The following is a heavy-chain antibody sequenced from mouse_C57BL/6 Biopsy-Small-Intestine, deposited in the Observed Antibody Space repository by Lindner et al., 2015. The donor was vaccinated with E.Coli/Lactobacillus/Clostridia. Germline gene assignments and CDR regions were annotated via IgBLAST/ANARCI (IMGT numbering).Heavy chain of an antibody. CDR1: GYTFTAYG. V-gene: IGHV14-2*01. CDR2: ISGQDGKT. D-gene: IGHD1-3*01. CDR3: ARDPPRTKRFLEWSVLDY. Sequence: SVKVSCKASGYTFTAYGITWVRQAPGQGLEWMGWISGQDGKTNYAQKLQGRVTMTTDTSTNTAYMELRSLRSDDTAVYYCARDPPRTKRFLEWSVLDYWGQGTRVTVSS. J-gene: IGHJ4*01.